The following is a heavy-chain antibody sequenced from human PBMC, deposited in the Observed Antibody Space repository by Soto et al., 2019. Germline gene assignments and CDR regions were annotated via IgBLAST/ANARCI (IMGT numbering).Heavy chain of an antibody. Sequence: QVQLVQSGGEVKKPGGSLKVSSKTSGYSFTTYGISWVRQAPGQGLEWMGWICAYNGNTNYAQKLQGRVTMTTDTSTSTAYMELRSLRSDDTAVYYCAREGPAPYYYYGMDVWGQGSTVTVSS. CDR1: GYSFTTYG. V-gene: IGHV1-18*01. J-gene: IGHJ6*02. CDR3: AREGPAPYYYYGMDV. CDR2: ICAYNGNT.